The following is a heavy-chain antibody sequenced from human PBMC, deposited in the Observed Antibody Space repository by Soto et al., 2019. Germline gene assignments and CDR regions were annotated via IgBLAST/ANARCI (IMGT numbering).Heavy chain of an antibody. D-gene: IGHD6-13*01. CDR1: GFTFSSYA. CDR3: ARDRSIAAAGRLDY. V-gene: IGHV3-30-3*01. J-gene: IGHJ4*02. CDR2: ISYDGSNK. Sequence: QVQLVESGGGVVQPGRSLRLSCAASGFTFSSYAMHWVRQAPGKGLEWVAVISYDGSNKYYADSVKGRFTISRDNSKNTLYLQMNSLRAEDTAVYYCARDRSIAAAGRLDYWGQGTLVTVSS.